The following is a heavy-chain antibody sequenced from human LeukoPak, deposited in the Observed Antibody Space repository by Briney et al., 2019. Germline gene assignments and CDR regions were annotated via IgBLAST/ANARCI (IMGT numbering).Heavy chain of an antibody. CDR2: IYPGDSDA. J-gene: IGHJ4*02. Sequence: GESLKISCKGSGYSFINYWIGWVRQMPGKGLEWMGIIYPGDSDARYSPSFQGQVIMSADKSISTAYLQWSSLRVSDTAMYYCATPYPREYCSSSACYFNYWGQGTLVTVSS. V-gene: IGHV5-51*01. D-gene: IGHD2/OR15-2a*01. CDR1: GYSFINYW. CDR3: ATPYPREYCSSSACYFNY.